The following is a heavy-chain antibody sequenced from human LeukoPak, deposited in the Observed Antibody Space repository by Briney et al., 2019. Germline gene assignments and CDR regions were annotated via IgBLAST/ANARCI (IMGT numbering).Heavy chain of an antibody. CDR2: INPNSGGT. CDR3: ARDDIVVVVAATPGY. V-gene: IGHV1-2*02. J-gene: IGHJ4*02. CDR1: GYTFTGYY. D-gene: IGHD2-15*01. Sequence: ASVKVSCTASGYTFTGYYMHWVRQAPGQGLEWMGWINPNSGGTNYAQKFQGRVTMTRDTSISTAYMELSRLRSDDTAVYYCARDDIVVVVAATPGYWGQGTLVTVSS.